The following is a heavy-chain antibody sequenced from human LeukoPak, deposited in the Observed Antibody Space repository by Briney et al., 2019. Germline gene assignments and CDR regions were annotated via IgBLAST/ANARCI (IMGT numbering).Heavy chain of an antibody. J-gene: IGHJ5*02. CDR1: GFTFSSYE. CDR3: ASPPGYCSSTSCPTPP. V-gene: IGHV3-48*03. Sequence: GGSLRLSCAASGFTFSSYEMNWVRQAPGKGLEWVSYISSSGSTIYYADSVKGRFTISRDNAKNSLYLQMNRLRAEDAAVYYCASPPGYCSSTSCPTPPWGQGTLVTVSS. D-gene: IGHD2-2*01. CDR2: ISSSGSTI.